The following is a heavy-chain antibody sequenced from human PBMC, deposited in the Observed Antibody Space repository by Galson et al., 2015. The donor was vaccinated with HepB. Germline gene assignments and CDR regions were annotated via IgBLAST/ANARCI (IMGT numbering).Heavy chain of an antibody. CDR2: INPNSGGT. CDR3: ARGFDSRSSGWYYYYYYGMDV. CDR1: GYTFTGYY. D-gene: IGHD6-19*01. V-gene: IGHV1-2*04. Sequence: SVKVSCKASGYTFTGYYMHWVRQAPGQGLEWMGWINPNSGGTNYAQKFQGWVTMTRDTSISTAYMELSRLRSDDTAVYYCARGFDSRSSGWYYYYYYGMDVWGQGTTVTVSS. J-gene: IGHJ6*02.